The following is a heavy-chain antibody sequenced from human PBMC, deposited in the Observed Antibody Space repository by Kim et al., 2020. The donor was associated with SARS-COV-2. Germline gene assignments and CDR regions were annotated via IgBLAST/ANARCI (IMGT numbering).Heavy chain of an antibody. CDR3: ARGVTEGYYYYYGMDV. Sequence: SWKGRFTISRDNSKTTLYLQKNSLRGEDTAVYYCARGVTEGYYYYYGMDVWGQGTTVTVSS. V-gene: IGHV3-66*01. D-gene: IGHD5-18*01. J-gene: IGHJ6*02.